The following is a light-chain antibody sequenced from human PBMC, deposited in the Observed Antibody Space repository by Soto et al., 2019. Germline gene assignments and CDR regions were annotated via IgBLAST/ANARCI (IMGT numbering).Light chain of an antibody. CDR3: QQYNIWPPWT. CDR2: GAS. Sequence: IVMTQSPATLSVSPGERATLSCRASQSVSSNLGWYQQKPGQAPRLLIFGASTRATGVPARFSGSGSGTEFTLTISSLQSEDFALYYCQQYNIWPPWTFGQGTKVEIK. CDR1: QSVSSN. V-gene: IGKV3-15*01. J-gene: IGKJ1*01.